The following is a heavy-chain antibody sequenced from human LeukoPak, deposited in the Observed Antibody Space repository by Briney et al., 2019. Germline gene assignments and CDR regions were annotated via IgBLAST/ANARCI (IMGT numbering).Heavy chain of an antibody. Sequence: GGSLRLSCAASGVTFSSFAMHWVRQAPGKGLEWVAVISYHGRDTYYADSVKGRFTISRDNSKNTLYLQLNSLGAEDTAVYYCAKCPSTSCYTAGWFDPWGQGTLVTVSS. CDR1: GVTFSSFA. D-gene: IGHD2-2*02. J-gene: IGHJ5*02. V-gene: IGHV3-30-3*02. CDR2: ISYHGRDT. CDR3: AKCPSTSCYTAGWFDP.